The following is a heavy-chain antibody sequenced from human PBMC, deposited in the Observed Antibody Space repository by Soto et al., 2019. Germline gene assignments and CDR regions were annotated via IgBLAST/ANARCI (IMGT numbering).Heavy chain of an antibody. Sequence: EVHQMESGGGLVQPGGSLRLSCAASGFTVSSKYRSWVRQAPGKGLEWVSLIQSGGPTYYADSVKGRFTISRDTSENTLHLQMDSLRAGDTAVYYCARDDVLCDGGRCYGVPLDVWGNGTTVTVSS. D-gene: IGHD2-15*01. CDR1: GFTVSSKY. CDR3: ARDDVLCDGGRCYGVPLDV. V-gene: IGHV3-66*01. J-gene: IGHJ6*04. CDR2: IQSGGPT.